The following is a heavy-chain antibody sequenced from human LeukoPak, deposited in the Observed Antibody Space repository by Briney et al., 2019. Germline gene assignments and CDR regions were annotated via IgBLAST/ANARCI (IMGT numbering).Heavy chain of an antibody. Sequence: ASVKVSCKASGYTVITYGINWVRQAPGQGLDSMGCISTYNGNTKYAQKLQSRVTMTTDTSTSTAYMELRSLRSADTPVYFCAREIRFLGYCSSGSCYGGFDPWGQGTLVTVSS. CDR1: GYTVITYG. J-gene: IGHJ5*02. V-gene: IGHV1-18*01. CDR2: ISTYNGNT. D-gene: IGHD2-2*01. CDR3: AREIRFLGYCSSGSCYGGFDP.